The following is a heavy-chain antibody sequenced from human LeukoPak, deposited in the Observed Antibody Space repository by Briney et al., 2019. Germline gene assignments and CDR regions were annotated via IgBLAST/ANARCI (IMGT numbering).Heavy chain of an antibody. CDR1: GFTLSNYW. CDR2: INIDGSST. D-gene: IGHD2-21*01. V-gene: IGHV3-74*01. J-gene: IGHJ2*01. Sequence: GESLRLSCAASGFTLSNYWMHWVRQPPGKGLVWVSRINIDGSSTSYADSVKGRFTISRDNAKNTLYLQMHSLRAEDTAVYYCARDWAYTQLDIWGRGSLVTVSS. CDR3: ARDWAYTQLDI.